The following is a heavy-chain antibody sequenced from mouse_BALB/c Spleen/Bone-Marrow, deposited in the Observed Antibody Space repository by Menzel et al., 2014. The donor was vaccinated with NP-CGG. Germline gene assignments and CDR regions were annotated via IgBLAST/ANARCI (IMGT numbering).Heavy chain of an antibody. Sequence: DVMLLESGAVVVKPSQSFQLTCTVTVYSINSGYGWYWIRQFPGNKLEWMGYIHYSGTTHYNSSLKSRISITPDTSKNQFFLQLNYVTTEDTARYSCAREARLTGRLAYWGQGTLLTVST. J-gene: IGHJ3*01. CDR3: AREARLTGRLAY. CDR1: VYSINSGYG. CDR2: IHYSGTT. V-gene: IGHV3-1*02. D-gene: IGHD1-1*01.